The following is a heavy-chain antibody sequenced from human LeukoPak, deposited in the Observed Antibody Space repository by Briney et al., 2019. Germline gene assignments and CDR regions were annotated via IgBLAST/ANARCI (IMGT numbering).Heavy chain of an antibody. J-gene: IGHJ4*02. D-gene: IGHD3-10*01. Sequence: GGSLRLSCAASGFTFNNAWMSWVRQAPGKGLEWVGRIKSIPDGGATDYAAPVKGRFTMSRDDSKYTLYLQMNSLKTEDTAIYYCTTDFHYGSGNYHKWGQGTLVTVSS. V-gene: IGHV3-15*01. CDR3: TTDFHYGSGNYHK. CDR1: GFTFNNAW. CDR2: IKSIPDGGAT.